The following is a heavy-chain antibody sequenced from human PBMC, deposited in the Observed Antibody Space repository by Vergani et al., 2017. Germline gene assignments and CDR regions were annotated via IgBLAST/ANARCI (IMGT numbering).Heavy chain of an antibody. Sequence: EVQLVQSGAEVKKPGESLRISCKGSGYSFTSYWISWVRQMPGKGLDWMGRIDPSDSYTNYSPSFQCHVTISADKSISTAYLQWSSLKASDTAMYYCARVGWSYYDSSGYYYAPGGWFDPWGQGTLVTVSS. J-gene: IGHJ5*02. CDR3: ARVGWSYYDSSGYYYAPGGWFDP. CDR1: GYSFTSYW. CDR2: IDPSDSYT. D-gene: IGHD3-22*01. V-gene: IGHV5-10-1*03.